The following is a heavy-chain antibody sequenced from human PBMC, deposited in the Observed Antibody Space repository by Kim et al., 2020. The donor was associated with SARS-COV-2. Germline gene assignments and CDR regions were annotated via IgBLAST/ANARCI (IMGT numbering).Heavy chain of an antibody. D-gene: IGHD5-18*01. Sequence: ADSVKGRFTISRDNAKNSLYLQMNSLRAEDTAVYYCARLQSYGALFDYWGQGTLVTVSS. J-gene: IGHJ4*02. CDR3: ARLQSYGALFDY. V-gene: IGHV3-21*01.